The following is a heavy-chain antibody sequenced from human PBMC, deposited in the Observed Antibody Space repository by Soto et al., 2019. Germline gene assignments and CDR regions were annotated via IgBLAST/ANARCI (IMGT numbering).Heavy chain of an antibody. CDR1: GGSISSHY. CDR3: ARRYGGNFDY. J-gene: IGHJ4*02. D-gene: IGHD1-26*01. V-gene: IGHV4-59*11. Sequence: PSETLCLTCTVAGGSISSHYWSWIRQPPGKGLEWIGYIYYSGSTNYNPSLKSRVTISVDTSKNQFSLKLSSVTAADTAVYYCARRYGGNFDYWGQGTLVTVSS. CDR2: IYYSGST.